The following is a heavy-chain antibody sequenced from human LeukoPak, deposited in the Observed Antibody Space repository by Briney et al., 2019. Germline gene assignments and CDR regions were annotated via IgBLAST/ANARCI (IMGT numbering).Heavy chain of an antibody. D-gene: IGHD1-1*01. V-gene: IGHV6-1*01. CDR2: TYYRSKWYT. Sequence: SQTLSLTFAISGDSVSSNSAAWNWIRQSPSRGLEWLGRTYYRSKWYTYYAVSVKSRISINRDTSKNQFSLQLNSVTPEDTAVYYCARSTGPIDYWGQGTLVTASS. CDR1: GDSVSSNSAA. J-gene: IGHJ4*02. CDR3: ARSTGPIDY.